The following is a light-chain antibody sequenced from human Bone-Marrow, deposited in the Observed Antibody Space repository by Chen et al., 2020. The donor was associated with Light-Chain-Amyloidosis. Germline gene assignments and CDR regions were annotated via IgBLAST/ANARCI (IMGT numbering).Light chain of an antibody. CDR1: NIGSTS. CDR2: DDS. V-gene: IGLV3-21*02. CDR3: QVWDRSSDRPV. Sequence: SYVLTQPSSVSVAPGQTATSACGGNNIGSTSVNWYQQTPGQAPLLVIYDDSDRPSGVPERLSASNSGNTATLPISRVEAGDEADYYCQVWDRSSDRPVFGGGTKLTVL. J-gene: IGLJ3*02.